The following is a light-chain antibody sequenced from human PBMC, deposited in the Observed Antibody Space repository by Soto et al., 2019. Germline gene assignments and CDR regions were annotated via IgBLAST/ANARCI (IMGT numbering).Light chain of an antibody. CDR2: KAS. V-gene: IGKV1-5*03. CDR3: QQYSGYSRT. J-gene: IGKJ1*01. CDR1: QSVSSW. Sequence: DIQMTQSPSTLSASVGDRVTITCRASQSVSSWLAWYQQKPGKAPKLLIYKASRLHSGVSSRFSGSESGTEFTLTISSLQPDDFATYYCQQYSGYSRTFGQGTKVDIK.